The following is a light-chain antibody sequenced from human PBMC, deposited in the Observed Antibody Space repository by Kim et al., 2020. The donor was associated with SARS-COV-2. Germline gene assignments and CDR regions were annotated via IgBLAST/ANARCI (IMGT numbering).Light chain of an antibody. CDR1: QSLSSF. CDR3: QQYGISPGT. Sequence: LSQGERATLACRASQSLSSFLAWYQQKPGQAPRLLIYGAAIRATGIPDRFSGSESGTDFTLAISRLEPEDSAVYYCQQYGISPGTFGQGTKVDIK. J-gene: IGKJ1*01. V-gene: IGKV3-20*01. CDR2: GAA.